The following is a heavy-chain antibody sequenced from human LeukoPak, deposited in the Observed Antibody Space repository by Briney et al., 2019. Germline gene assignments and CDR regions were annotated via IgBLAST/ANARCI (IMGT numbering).Heavy chain of an antibody. V-gene: IGHV4-4*07. D-gene: IGHD2-2*01. CDR3: ARGGGCSSTSCYSYYYYMDV. CDR1: GGSISSYY. J-gene: IGHJ6*03. Sequence: SETLSLTCTVSGGSISSYYWSWIRQPAGKGLEWIGRIYTSGSTNYNPSLKSRVTMSVDTSKNQFSLKLSSVTAADTAVYYCARGGGCSSTSCYSYYYYMDVWGKGTTVTVSS. CDR2: IYTSGST.